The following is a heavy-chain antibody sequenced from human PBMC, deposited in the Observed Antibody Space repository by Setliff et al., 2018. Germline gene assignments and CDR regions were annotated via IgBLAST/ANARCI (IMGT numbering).Heavy chain of an antibody. CDR3: ARGIIAYASWAPNKHAYYYYMGV. V-gene: IGHV1-46*01. J-gene: IGHJ6*03. CDR1: GYTLSTHY. D-gene: IGHD2-2*01. Sequence: ASVKVSCKASGYTLSTHYMHWVRQAPGQGLEWMGLINPSGESTVYAEKFQGRVSMTRDTSTNTVYMDLESLKSGDTAIYYCARGIIAYASWAPNKHAYYYYMGVWGKGTTGTVSS. CDR2: INPSGEST.